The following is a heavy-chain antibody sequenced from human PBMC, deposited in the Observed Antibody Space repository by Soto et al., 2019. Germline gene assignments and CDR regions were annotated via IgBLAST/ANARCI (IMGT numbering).Heavy chain of an antibody. D-gene: IGHD3-9*01. Sequence: ASVKVSCKASGFTFTSSAVQWVRQARGQRLEWIGWIVVGSGNTNYAQKFQERVTITRDMSTSTAYMELSSLRSEDTAVYYCAAAYDIFHDHTRDYYYGMDVWGQGTTVTVSS. CDR2: IVVGSGNT. J-gene: IGHJ6*02. V-gene: IGHV1-58*01. CDR3: AAAYDIFHDHTRDYYYGMDV. CDR1: GFTFTSSA.